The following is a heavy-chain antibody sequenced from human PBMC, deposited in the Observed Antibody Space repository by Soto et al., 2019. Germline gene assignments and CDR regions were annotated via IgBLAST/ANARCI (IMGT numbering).Heavy chain of an antibody. CDR2: ISSSSSTI. Sequence: GGSLRLSCAASGFTFSSYSMNWVRQAPGKGLEWVSYISSSSSTIYYADSVKGRFTISRDNAKNSLYLQMNSMRAEDTAVYYCASDQRFPPRVSTEGLDVWGKGTTVTVSS. J-gene: IGHJ6*04. V-gene: IGHV3-48*01. D-gene: IGHD4-4*01. CDR3: ASDQRFPPRVSTEGLDV. CDR1: GFTFSSYS.